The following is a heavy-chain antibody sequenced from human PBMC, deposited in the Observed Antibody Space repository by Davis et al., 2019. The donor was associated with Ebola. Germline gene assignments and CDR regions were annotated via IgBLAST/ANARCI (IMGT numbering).Heavy chain of an antibody. CDR1: GGTSTTYT. CDR3: ARAQFPTTSDH. J-gene: IGHJ4*02. V-gene: IGHV1-18*01. CDR2: INPHNGNT. D-gene: IGHD1-1*01. Sequence: ASVKVSCKASGGTSTTYTINWVRQAPGQGLEWMGWINPHNGNTNYAQNVQGRVIMTSDTATTTAYMEVGSLRSDDTAVYYCARAQFPTTSDHWGQGTLVTVSS.